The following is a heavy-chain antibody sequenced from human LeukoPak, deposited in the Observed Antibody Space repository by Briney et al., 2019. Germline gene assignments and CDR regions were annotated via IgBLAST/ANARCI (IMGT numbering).Heavy chain of an antibody. Sequence: GGSLRLSCAASGFTFSSYSMNWVRQAPGKGLEWVSSISSSSSYIYYADSVKGRFTISRDNAKNSLYLQMNSLRAEDTAVYYCARGARDYDSSGYYYVDGAFDIWAKGQWSPSLQ. CDR1: GFTFSSYS. J-gene: IGHJ3*02. V-gene: IGHV3-21*01. D-gene: IGHD3-22*01. CDR2: ISSSSSYI. CDR3: ARGARDYDSSGYYYVDGAFDI.